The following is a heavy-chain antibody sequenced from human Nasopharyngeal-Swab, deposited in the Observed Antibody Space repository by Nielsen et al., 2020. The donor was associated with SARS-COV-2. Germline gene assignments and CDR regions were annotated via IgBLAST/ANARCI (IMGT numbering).Heavy chain of an antibody. V-gene: IGHV3-13*04. CDR3: ARALAPYSGYDYDYYYGMDV. J-gene: IGHJ6*02. D-gene: IGHD5-12*01. CDR2: ISTAGDT. CDR1: GFTFSSYD. Sequence: GGSLRLSCAASGFTFSSYDMHWVRQATGKGLEWVSAISTAGDTYYPGSVKGRFTISRENAKNSLYLQMNSLSAGDTAVYYCARALAPYSGYDYDYYYGMDVWGQGTTVTVSS.